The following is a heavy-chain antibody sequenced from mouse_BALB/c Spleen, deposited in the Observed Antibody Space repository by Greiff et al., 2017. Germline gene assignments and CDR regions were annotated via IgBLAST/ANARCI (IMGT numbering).Heavy chain of an antibody. D-gene: IGHD2-3*01. J-gene: IGHJ1*01. CDR1: GYTFTSYW. Sequence: VQLKQSGTVLARPGASVKMSCKASGYTFTSYWMHWVKQRPGQGLEWIGAIYPGNSDTSYNQKFKGKAKLTAVTSTSTAYMELSSLTNEDSAVYYCTRSDGYYGYFDVWGAGTTVTVSS. CDR3: TRSDGYYGYFDV. V-gene: IGHV1-5*01. CDR2: IYPGNSDT.